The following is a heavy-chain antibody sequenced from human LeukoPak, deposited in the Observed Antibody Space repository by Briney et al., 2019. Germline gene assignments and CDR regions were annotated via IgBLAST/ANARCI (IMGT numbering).Heavy chain of an antibody. Sequence: PSETLSLTCTVSGGSISSYYWSWIRQPPGKGLEWIGYIYYSGSTNYNPSLKSRATISVDTSKNQFSLKLSSVTAADTAVYYCARSSGWYYYMDVWGKGTTVTISS. J-gene: IGHJ6*03. CDR1: GGSISSYY. V-gene: IGHV4-59*01. CDR3: ARSSGWYYYMDV. D-gene: IGHD6-19*01. CDR2: IYYSGST.